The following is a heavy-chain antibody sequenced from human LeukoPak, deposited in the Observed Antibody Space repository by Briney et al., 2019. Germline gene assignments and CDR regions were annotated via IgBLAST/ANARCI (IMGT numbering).Heavy chain of an antibody. CDR3: ARVSSSWYQDWYFDL. D-gene: IGHD6-13*01. J-gene: IGHJ2*01. CDR2: IDTSGNT. Sequence: PSETLSLTCTVSGGSISSYYWSWIRQPAGKGLEWIGRIDTSGNTNYKPSLKSRVTMSVDTSRNQFSLKLNSVTAADTAVYYCARVSSSWYQDWYFDLWGRGTLVTVSS. CDR1: GGSISSYY. V-gene: IGHV4-4*07.